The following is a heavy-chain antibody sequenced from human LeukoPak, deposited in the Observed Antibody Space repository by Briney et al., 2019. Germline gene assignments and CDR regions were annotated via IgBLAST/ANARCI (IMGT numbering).Heavy chain of an antibody. V-gene: IGHV4-59*01. Sequence: PSETLSLTCTVSGGSISRYNWSWIRQAPGKGLEWIAYIYYSGSTNYNPSLKSRDSIAVDTSKNQFSLKLNSVTAADTALYYCARLRMVRGVIEISYFDYWGQGTLVTVSS. CDR3: ARLRMVRGVIEISYFDY. J-gene: IGHJ4*02. D-gene: IGHD3-10*01. CDR1: GGSISRYN. CDR2: IYYSGST.